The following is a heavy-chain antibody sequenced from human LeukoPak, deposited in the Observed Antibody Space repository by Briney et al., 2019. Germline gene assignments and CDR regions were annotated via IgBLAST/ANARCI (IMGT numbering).Heavy chain of an antibody. Sequence: GGSLRLSCAASGFAFSSYAIHWVRQAPGKGLEWVAVISYDASNKYYADSVKGRFTISRDNSKNTLYLQMNSLRAENTAVYYCARAYSSGWYGDFDYWGLGTLVTVSS. D-gene: IGHD6-19*01. J-gene: IGHJ4*02. CDR1: GFAFSSYA. CDR2: ISYDASNK. CDR3: ARAYSSGWYGDFDY. V-gene: IGHV3-30-3*01.